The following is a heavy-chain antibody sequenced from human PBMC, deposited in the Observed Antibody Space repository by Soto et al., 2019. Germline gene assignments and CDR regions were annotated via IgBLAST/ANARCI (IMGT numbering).Heavy chain of an antibody. V-gene: IGHV3-48*03. J-gene: IGHJ4*02. D-gene: IGHD3-22*01. CDR2: ISSSGSTI. CDR1: GFTFSSYE. CDR3: ARMGENYYDSSGYYYVMRYFDY. Sequence: VGSLRLSGAASGFTFSSYEMNWVRRAPGKGLEWVSYISSSGSTIYYADSVKGRSTISRDNAKNSLYLQMNSLRAEDTAVYYCARMGENYYDSSGYYYVMRYFDYWGQGTLVTVSS.